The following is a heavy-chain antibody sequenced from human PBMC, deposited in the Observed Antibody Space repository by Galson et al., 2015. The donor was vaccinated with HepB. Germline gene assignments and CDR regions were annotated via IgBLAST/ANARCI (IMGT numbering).Heavy chain of an antibody. CDR1: GYTLTELP. CDR3: AARKLARSEHDAFDI. J-gene: IGHJ3*02. Sequence: SVKASCKVSGYTLTELPMHWVRQAPGKGLEWMGGFDPEDGETIYAQKFQGRVTMTEDTSTDTAYMELSSLRSEDTAVYYCAARKLARSEHDAFDIWGQGTMVTVSS. V-gene: IGHV1-24*01. CDR2: FDPEDGET. D-gene: IGHD3-3*02.